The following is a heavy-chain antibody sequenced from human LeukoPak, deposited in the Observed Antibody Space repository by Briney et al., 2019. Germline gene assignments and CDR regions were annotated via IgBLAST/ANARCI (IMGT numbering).Heavy chain of an antibody. CDR3: ARDGSAQMVEFDF. V-gene: IGHV1-2*02. Sequence: ASVKVSCKASGYTFSGSGWYLYWLRQAPGHGLECLGWIHPYNGDTAYAQKFQGRVAMTRDTSISTAYMELSRLRPDDTAVYYCARDGSAQMVEFDFWGQGTLVTVSS. CDR1: GYTFSGSGWY. CDR2: IHPYNGDT. D-gene: IGHD3-10*01. J-gene: IGHJ4*02.